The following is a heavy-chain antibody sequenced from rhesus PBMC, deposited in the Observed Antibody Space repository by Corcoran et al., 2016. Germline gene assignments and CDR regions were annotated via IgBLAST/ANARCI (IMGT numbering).Heavy chain of an antibody. D-gene: IGHD1-26*01. CDR1: GCSIISVYA. CDR3: ASGLNYGAPNFGLDS. J-gene: IGHJ6*01. Sequence: QVQLKESGPGLVKPSETLSLTCPVSGCSIISVYAWGWIRRPPGKGLEWIGYIGGYYNPSLKSRVTISKDTSKNQFSLNLTSVTAADTAVYYCASGLNYGAPNFGLDSWGQGVVVTVSS. CDR2: IGG. V-gene: IGHV4-127*01.